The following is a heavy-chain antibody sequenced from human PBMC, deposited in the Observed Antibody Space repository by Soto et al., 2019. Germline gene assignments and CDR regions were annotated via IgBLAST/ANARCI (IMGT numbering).Heavy chain of an antibody. CDR1: GGSISSYY. CDR2: IYYSGST. J-gene: IGHJ5*02. D-gene: IGHD2-2*01. Sequence: SETLSLTCTVSGGSISSYYWSWIRQPPGKGLEWIGYIYYSGSTNYNPSLKSRVTISVDTSKNQFSLKLSSVTAADTAVYYCARGADIVVVPNWFDPWGQGTLVTVSS. V-gene: IGHV4-59*01. CDR3: ARGADIVVVPNWFDP.